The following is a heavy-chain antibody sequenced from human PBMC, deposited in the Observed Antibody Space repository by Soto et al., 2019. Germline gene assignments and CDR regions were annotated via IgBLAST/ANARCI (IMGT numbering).Heavy chain of an antibody. Sequence: AASVKVSCKASGGTFSSYAISWVRQAPGQGLEWMGGIIPIFGTANYAQKFQGRVTITADKSTSTAYMELSSLRSEDTAVYYCERQSRRIVVVVAANYGRHVLGQGTT. J-gene: IGHJ6*02. CDR3: ERQSRRIVVVVAANYGRHV. CDR2: IIPIFGTA. V-gene: IGHV1-69*06. D-gene: IGHD2-15*01. CDR1: GGTFSSYA.